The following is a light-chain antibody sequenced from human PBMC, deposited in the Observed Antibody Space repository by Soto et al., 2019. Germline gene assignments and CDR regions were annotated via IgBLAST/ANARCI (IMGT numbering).Light chain of an antibody. J-gene: IGKJ1*01. CDR1: QSVLYSSNNKNY. Sequence: DIVMTQSPDSLAVSLGERATINCKSSQSVLYSSNNKNYLAWYQQKPGQPPKLLIYRASTRESGFPDRFSGRGSGTDFTLTISSLQAEDVAVYYCKQYYSTPPTFGQGTKVEIK. CDR3: KQYYSTPPT. V-gene: IGKV4-1*01. CDR2: RAS.